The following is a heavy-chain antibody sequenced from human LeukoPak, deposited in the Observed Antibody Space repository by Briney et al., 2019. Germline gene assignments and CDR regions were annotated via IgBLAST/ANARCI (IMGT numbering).Heavy chain of an antibody. Sequence: SETLSLTCTVSGGSISSHYWSWIRQPPGKGLEWIGYIYYSGSTNYNPSLKSRVTVSVDTSKNQFSLKLSSVTAADTAVYYCARTPDPSGSWYIWYFDLWGRGTLVTVSS. CDR2: IYYSGST. D-gene: IGHD6-13*01. J-gene: IGHJ2*01. CDR3: ARTPDPSGSWYIWYFDL. CDR1: GGSISSHY. V-gene: IGHV4-59*11.